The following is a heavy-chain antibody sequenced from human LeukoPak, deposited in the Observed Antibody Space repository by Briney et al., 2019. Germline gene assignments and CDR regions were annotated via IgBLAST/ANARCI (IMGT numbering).Heavy chain of an antibody. J-gene: IGHJ4*02. Sequence: ASVKVSCKASGYTFTGYYMHWVRQAPGQGLEWMGWINPNSGGTNYAQKLQGRVTMTRDTSISTAYMELSRLRSDDTAVYYCARAEVPSWNFDYWGQGTLVTVSS. CDR3: ARAEVPSWNFDY. CDR2: INPNSGGT. D-gene: IGHD2-2*01. CDR1: GYTFTGYY. V-gene: IGHV1-2*02.